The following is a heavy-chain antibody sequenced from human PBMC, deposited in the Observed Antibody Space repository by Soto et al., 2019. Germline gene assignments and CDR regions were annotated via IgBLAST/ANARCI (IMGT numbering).Heavy chain of an antibody. CDR3: AKDLAPFLSDIVVVPAAEGWFDP. CDR1: GFTFSSYA. CDR2: ISGSGGST. Sequence: GGSLRLSCAASGFTFSSYAMSWVRQAPGKGLEWVSAISGSGGSTYYADSVKGRFTISRDNSKNTLYLQMNSLRAEDTAVYYCAKDLAPFLSDIVVVPAAEGWFDPWGQGTLVTVSS. D-gene: IGHD2-2*01. V-gene: IGHV3-23*01. J-gene: IGHJ5*02.